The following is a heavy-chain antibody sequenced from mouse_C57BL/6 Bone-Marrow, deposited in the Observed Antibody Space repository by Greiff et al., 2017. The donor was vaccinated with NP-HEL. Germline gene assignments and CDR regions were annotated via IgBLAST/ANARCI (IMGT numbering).Heavy chain of an antibody. CDR2: ISGGGGNT. J-gene: IGHJ2*01. V-gene: IGHV5-9*01. Sequence: EVQVVESGGGLVKPGGSLKLSCAASGFTFSSYTMSWVRQTPEKRLEWVATISGGGGNTYYPDSVKGRFTISRDNAKNTLYLQMSSLRSEDTALYYCARPYYYGQVPYFDYWGQGTTLTVSS. CDR1: GFTFSSYT. D-gene: IGHD1-1*01. CDR3: ARPYYYGQVPYFDY.